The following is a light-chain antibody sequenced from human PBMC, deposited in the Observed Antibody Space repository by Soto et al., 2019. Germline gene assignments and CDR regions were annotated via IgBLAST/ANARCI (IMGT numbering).Light chain of an antibody. Sequence: IQMTQSPSSLSASVGDRVTITCRASQSISSYLNWYQQKPGRAPNLLVSAASTLQSGVPSRFSGSGSGSDFTLTISSLQPEDFATYYCLQDYSYPRTFGQGTKVDIK. CDR1: QSISSY. CDR2: AAS. V-gene: IGKV1-6*01. CDR3: LQDYSYPRT. J-gene: IGKJ1*01.